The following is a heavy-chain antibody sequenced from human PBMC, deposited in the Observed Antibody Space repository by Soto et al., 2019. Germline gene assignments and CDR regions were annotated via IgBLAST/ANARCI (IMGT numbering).Heavy chain of an antibody. J-gene: IGHJ4*02. CDR3: ARFRGEVFSFDY. CDR1: GGSISSGGYS. Sequence: QLQLQESGSGLVKPSQTLSLTCAVSGGSISSGGYSWSWIRQPPGKGLEWIGYIYKTGSTSYNPSLNSRLSMSLDRSKNQFSLNLISVTAADTAVYYCARFRGEVFSFDYWGQGTLVTVSS. D-gene: IGHD4-17*01. CDR2: IYKTGST. V-gene: IGHV4-30-2*01.